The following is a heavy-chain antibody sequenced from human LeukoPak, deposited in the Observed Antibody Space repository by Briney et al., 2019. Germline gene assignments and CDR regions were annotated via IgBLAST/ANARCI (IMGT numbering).Heavy chain of an antibody. Sequence: SETLSLTCTVSGGSISSSSYYWGWIRQPPGKGLEWIGSTYYSGSSYYTPSLKSRVTISVDTSKTQFSLRLSSVTAADTAVYFCARTPIYGGAYNFGVDVWGQGTTVTVSS. CDR3: ARTPIYGGAYNFGVDV. V-gene: IGHV4-39*01. D-gene: IGHD4-23*01. CDR2: TYYSGSS. CDR1: GGSISSSSYY. J-gene: IGHJ6*02.